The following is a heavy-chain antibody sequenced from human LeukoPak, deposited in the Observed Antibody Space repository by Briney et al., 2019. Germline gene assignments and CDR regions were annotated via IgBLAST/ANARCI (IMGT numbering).Heavy chain of an antibody. J-gene: IGHJ6*02. Sequence: ASVKVSCKASGGTFSSYAISWVRQAPGQGLEWMGRIIPILGIANYAQKFQGRVTITADKSTSTAYMELSSLRSEDTAVYYCARTWIPLGYYYGMDVWGQGTTVTVSS. CDR2: IIPILGIA. CDR1: GGTFSSYA. CDR3: ARTWIPLGYYYGMDV. V-gene: IGHV1-69*04. D-gene: IGHD5-18*01.